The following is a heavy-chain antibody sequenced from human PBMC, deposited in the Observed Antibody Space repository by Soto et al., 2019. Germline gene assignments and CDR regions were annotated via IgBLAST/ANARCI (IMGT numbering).Heavy chain of an antibody. V-gene: IGHV1-2*02. CDR2: INPNSGGT. D-gene: IGHD2-2*01. CDR1: GYTFTGYY. Sequence: ASVNVSCKASGYTFTGYYMHWVRQAPGQGLEWMGWINPNSGGTNYAQKFQGRVTMTRDTSISTAYMELSRLRSEDTAVYYCARDRKRTPDAFDIWGQGTMVTVSS. J-gene: IGHJ3*02. CDR3: ARDRKRTPDAFDI.